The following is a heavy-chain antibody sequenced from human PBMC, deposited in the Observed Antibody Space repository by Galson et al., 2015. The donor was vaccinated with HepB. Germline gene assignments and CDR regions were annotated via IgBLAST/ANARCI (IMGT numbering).Heavy chain of an antibody. CDR3: ARDPSRDTMGTDY. J-gene: IGHJ4*02. CDR1: GFTFSSYG. V-gene: IGHV3-33*01. Sequence: SLRLSCAASGFTFSSYGMHWVRQAPGKGLEWVAVIWYDGSNKYYADSVKGRFTISRDNSNNTLYLQMNSLRAEDTAVYYCARDPSRDTMGTDYWGQGTLVTVSS. CDR2: IWYDGSNK. D-gene: IGHD3-10*01.